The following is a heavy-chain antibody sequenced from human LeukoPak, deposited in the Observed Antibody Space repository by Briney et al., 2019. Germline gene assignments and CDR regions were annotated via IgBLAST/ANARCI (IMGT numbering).Heavy chain of an antibody. J-gene: IGHJ4*02. CDR1: GYTFTSYG. V-gene: IGHV1-18*01. Sequence: GASVKVSCKASGYTFTSYGISWVRQAPAQGLEWMGWICAYNGNTNYAQKLQGRVTMTTDTSTSTAYMELRSLRSDDTAVYYCARGVILTGYPSFFDYLGQGTLVTVSS. CDR3: ARGVILTGYPSFFDY. D-gene: IGHD3-9*01. CDR2: ICAYNGNT.